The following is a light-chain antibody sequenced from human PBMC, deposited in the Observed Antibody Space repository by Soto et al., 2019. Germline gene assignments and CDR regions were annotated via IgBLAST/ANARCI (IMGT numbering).Light chain of an antibody. CDR3: QQYGSSRT. CDR2: DAS. Sequence: EIVLTQSPATLSLSPGARAPLSCRASQSVSSYLAWYQQKPGQAPRLLIYDASNRATGIPARFSGSGSGTDFTLTISSLEPEDFAVYYCQQYGSSRTFGQGTKVDIK. J-gene: IGKJ1*01. CDR1: QSVSSY. V-gene: IGKV3-11*01.